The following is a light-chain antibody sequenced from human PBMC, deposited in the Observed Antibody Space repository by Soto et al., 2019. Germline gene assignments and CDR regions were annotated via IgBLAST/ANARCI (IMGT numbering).Light chain of an antibody. CDR1: SSDVGGYNY. J-gene: IGLJ2*01. CDR3: SSYAGSNNFVV. V-gene: IGLV2-8*01. CDR2: EVS. Sequence: QSALTQPPSASGSPGQSVTISCTGTSSDVGGYNYVSWYQQHPGKAPKLMIYEVSKRPSGVPDRFSGSKSGNTASLTVSGLQDEDEADEYWSSYAGSNNFVVFGGGTQLTVL.